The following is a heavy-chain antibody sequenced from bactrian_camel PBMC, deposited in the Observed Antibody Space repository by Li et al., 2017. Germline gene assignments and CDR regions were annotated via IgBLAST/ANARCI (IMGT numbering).Heavy chain of an antibody. CDR1: GYSYRTYS. CDR3: ATALGYGCSSVFSY. CDR2: IDGYGTR. V-gene: IGHV3S53*01. D-gene: IGHD3*01. Sequence: HVQLVESGGGSVEPGGSLRLSCTGSGYSYRTYSMAWFRQAPGKEREEVARIDGYGTRTYAVSVKDRCTISRDNAENILYLRMNSLKPEDTAMYYCATALGYGCSSVFSYWGRWTQVTVS. J-gene: IGHJ6*01.